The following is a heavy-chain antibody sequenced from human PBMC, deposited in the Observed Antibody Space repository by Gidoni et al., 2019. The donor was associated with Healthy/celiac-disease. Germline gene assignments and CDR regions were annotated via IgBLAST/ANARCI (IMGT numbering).Heavy chain of an antibody. CDR1: GFTVSSYS. J-gene: IGHJ4*02. CDR3: ARDVKGYSCSFFDY. D-gene: IGHD6-13*01. CDR2: ISSSSSTI. Sequence: VQLVESGGGLVQPGGSLRLSCAAAGFTVSSYSMHWVREAPGKGLEGVSYISSSSSTIYYADSVKGRFTINRDKAKNSLYLQMNSLRVEYTAVYYCARDVKGYSCSFFDYWGQGTMVTVSS. V-gene: IGHV3-48*01.